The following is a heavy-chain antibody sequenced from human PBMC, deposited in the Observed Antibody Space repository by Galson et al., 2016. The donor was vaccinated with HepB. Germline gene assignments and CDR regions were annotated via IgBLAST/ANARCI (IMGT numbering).Heavy chain of an antibody. Sequence: SLRLSCAASGFTFSSYDMHWVRQPAGKGLEWVSAIGTAAYTYYPDSVQGRFTISRENAKNSVYLQMNDLRVEETAVYYCARGIHLWYGIDYWGQGVLVTVSS. CDR2: IGTAAYT. J-gene: IGHJ4*02. D-gene: IGHD6-13*01. CDR1: GFTFSSYD. CDR3: ARGIHLWYGIDY. V-gene: IGHV3-13*01.